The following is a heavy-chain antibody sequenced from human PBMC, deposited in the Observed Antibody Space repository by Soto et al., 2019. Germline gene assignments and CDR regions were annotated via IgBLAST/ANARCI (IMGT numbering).Heavy chain of an antibody. CDR3: ARDRVEGSDSSGYPSFDY. CDR2: IIPIFGTA. D-gene: IGHD3-22*01. V-gene: IGHV1-69*01. J-gene: IGHJ4*02. CDR1: GGTFSSYA. Sequence: QVQLVQSGAEVKKPGSSVKVSCKASGGTFSSYAISWVRQAPGQGLEWMGGIIPIFGTANYAQKFQGRVTITADESTSTAYMELSSLRSEDTAVYYCARDRVEGSDSSGYPSFDYWGQGTLVTVSS.